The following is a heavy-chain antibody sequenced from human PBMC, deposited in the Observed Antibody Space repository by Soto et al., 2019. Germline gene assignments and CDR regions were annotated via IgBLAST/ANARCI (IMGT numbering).Heavy chain of an antibody. J-gene: IGHJ4*02. CDR1: GGSISSSSYY. CDR3: ARPTDFWSGYQFDY. CDR2: IYYSGST. V-gene: IGHV4-39*01. D-gene: IGHD3-3*01. Sequence: PSETLSLTCTVSGGSISSSSYYWGWIRQPPGKGLEWIGSIYYSGSTYYNPSLKSRVTISVDTSKNQFSLKLSSVTAADTAVYYCARPTDFWSGYQFDYWGQGTLVTVSS.